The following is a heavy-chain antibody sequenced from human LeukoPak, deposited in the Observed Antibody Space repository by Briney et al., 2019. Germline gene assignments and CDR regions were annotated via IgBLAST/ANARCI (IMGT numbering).Heavy chain of an antibody. CDR2: ISWDGGST. CDR1: GFTFDDYT. J-gene: IGHJ2*01. Sequence: GGSLRLSCAASGFTFDDYTMHWVRQAPGKGLEWVSLISWDGGSTYYADSVKGRFTISRDNSKNSLYLQMNSLRTEDTALYYCAKEAARRPYWYFDLWGRGTLVTVSS. D-gene: IGHD6-6*01. V-gene: IGHV3-43*01. CDR3: AKEAARRPYWYFDL.